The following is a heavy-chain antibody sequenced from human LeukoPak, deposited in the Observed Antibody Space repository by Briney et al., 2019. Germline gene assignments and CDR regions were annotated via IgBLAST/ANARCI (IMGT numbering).Heavy chain of an antibody. J-gene: IGHJ4*02. CDR2: INPDSGGT. V-gene: IGHV1-2*02. CDR3: ARGLVGATPFDY. CDR1: GYTFTGYY. Sequence: ASVKVSCKASGYTFTGYYMHWVRQAPGQGLEWMGWINPDSGGTNYAQKFQGRVTMTRDTSISTAYMELSRLRFDDTAVYYCARGLVGATPFDYWGQGTLVTVSS. D-gene: IGHD1-26*01.